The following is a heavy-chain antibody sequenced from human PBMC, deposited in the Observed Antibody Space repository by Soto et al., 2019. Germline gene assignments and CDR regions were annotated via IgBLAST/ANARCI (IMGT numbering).Heavy chain of an antibody. CDR2: SSGSGGGT. Sequence: EVQLFESGGGLVQPGGSLRLSCAASGFTFSIYAMSWVRQAPGKGLEWVSTSSGSGGGTYYADSVKGRFTISRDNSKNTLYLQMNSLRAEDTAVYYCAKDSSGRLDYWGQGTLVTVSS. J-gene: IGHJ4*02. CDR1: GFTFSIYA. CDR3: AKDSSGRLDY. V-gene: IGHV3-23*01. D-gene: IGHD6-25*01.